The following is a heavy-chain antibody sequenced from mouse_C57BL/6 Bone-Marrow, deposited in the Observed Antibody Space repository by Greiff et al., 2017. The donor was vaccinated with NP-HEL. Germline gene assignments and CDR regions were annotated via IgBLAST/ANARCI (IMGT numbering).Heavy chain of an antibody. CDR2: INPYNGGT. J-gene: IGHJ4*01. CDR3: ARGYYAPYAMDY. CDR1: GYTFTDYY. D-gene: IGHD1-1*02. Sequence: EVQLQQSGPVLVKPGASVKMSSKASGYTFTDYYMNWVKQSHGKSLEWIGVINPYNGGTSYNQKFKGKATLTVDKSSSTAYMELNSLTSEDSAVYYCARGYYAPYAMDYWGQGTSVTVPS. V-gene: IGHV1-19*01.